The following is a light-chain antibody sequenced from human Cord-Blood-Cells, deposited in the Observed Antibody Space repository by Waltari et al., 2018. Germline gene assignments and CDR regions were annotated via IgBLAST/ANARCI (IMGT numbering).Light chain of an antibody. CDR3: QQYNNWPRT. Sequence: EIVMTQSPATLSVSPGETATLSCRASQSVSSNLAWYQQKPGQAPRLLIYGASTRATGIPARCSGRGSGTEFTLTISSLQSEDFAVYYCQQYNNWPRTFGKGTKVEIK. J-gene: IGKJ1*01. V-gene: IGKV3-15*01. CDR2: GAS. CDR1: QSVSSN.